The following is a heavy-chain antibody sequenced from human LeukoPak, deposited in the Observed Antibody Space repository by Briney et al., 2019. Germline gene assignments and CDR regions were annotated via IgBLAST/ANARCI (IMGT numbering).Heavy chain of an antibody. J-gene: IGHJ4*02. CDR3: AKGGSSGYYFTLFDS. D-gene: IGHD3-22*01. Sequence: PGRSLRLSCAASGFIFSNYGMHWVRQAPGQGLEWVAVISTDGSHKYYADSVTGRFTISRDSSNNTLYLQMNGLRAEDTAVYYCAKGGSSGYYFTLFDSWGQGTLVTVPS. CDR1: GFIFSNYG. CDR2: ISTDGSHK. V-gene: IGHV3-30*18.